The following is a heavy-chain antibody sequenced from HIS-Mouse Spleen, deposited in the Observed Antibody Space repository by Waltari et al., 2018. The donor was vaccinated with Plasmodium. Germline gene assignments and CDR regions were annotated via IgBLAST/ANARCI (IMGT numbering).Heavy chain of an antibody. CDR3: AREGGYCSGGSCYSGQGFDI. Sequence: QVQLVESGGGVVQPGRSLRLSCAASGFTFSSYAMHWVRQAPGKGVGEVSIISYYGSNKDYADSVEGRFTISRDNAKNTLYLQMNSLRAEDTAVYYCAREGGYCSGGSCYSGQGFDIWGQGTMVTVSS. J-gene: IGHJ3*02. CDR1: GFTFSSYA. D-gene: IGHD2-15*01. V-gene: IGHV3-30-3*01. CDR2: ISYYGSNK.